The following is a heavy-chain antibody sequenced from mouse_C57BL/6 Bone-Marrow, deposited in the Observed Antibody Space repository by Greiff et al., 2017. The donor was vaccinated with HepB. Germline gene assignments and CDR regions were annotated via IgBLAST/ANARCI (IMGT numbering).Heavy chain of an antibody. Sequence: EVQLQQSGPGLVKPSQTVFLTCTVTGISITTGNYRWSWIRQFPGNKLEWIGYIYYSGTITYNPSLTSRTTITRDTPKNQFFLEMNSLTAEDTATYYCARDREGYSNYEGYFDVWGTGTTVTVSS. CDR3: ARDREGYSNYEGYFDV. D-gene: IGHD2-5*01. V-gene: IGHV3-5*01. CDR2: IYYSGTI. J-gene: IGHJ1*03. CDR1: GISITTGNYR.